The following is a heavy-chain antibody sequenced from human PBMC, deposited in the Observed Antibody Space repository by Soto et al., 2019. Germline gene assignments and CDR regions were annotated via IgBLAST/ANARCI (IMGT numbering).Heavy chain of an antibody. J-gene: IGHJ3*02. Sequence: GGSLRLSCAASGFTFSSYAMSWVRQAPGKGLEWVSAISGSGGSTYYADSVKGRFTISRDNSKNTLYLQMNSLRAEGTDVDYGAKVYCSGGSCYLFDSFDIWGQGTMVTVSS. CDR3: AKVYCSGGSCYLFDSFDI. CDR2: ISGSGGST. CDR1: GFTFSSYA. V-gene: IGHV3-23*01. D-gene: IGHD2-15*01.